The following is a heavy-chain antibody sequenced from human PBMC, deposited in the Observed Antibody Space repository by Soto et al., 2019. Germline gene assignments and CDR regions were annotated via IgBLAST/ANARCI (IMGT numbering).Heavy chain of an antibody. CDR3: PRAFSPGVAGRLFDF. J-gene: IGHJ4*02. CDR1: GFTFSSYG. V-gene: IGHV3-33*08. Sequence: GGSLRLSCVASGFTFSSYGMHWVRQAPGKGLEWLAVIWYDGSIKYYADSVRGRFTISRDDSKNTLYLQMDSLRVEDSAIYYCPRAFSPGVAGRLFDFWGLGTPVTVSS. CDR2: IWYDGSIK. D-gene: IGHD6-19*01.